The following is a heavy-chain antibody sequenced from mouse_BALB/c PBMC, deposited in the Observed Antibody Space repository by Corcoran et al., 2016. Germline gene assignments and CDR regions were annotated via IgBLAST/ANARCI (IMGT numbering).Heavy chain of an antibody. CDR2: IYPYNDDT. CDR3: AREVPGGYPFDY. CDR1: GYTFTSYV. V-gene: IGHV1S136*01. J-gene: IGHJ2*01. D-gene: IGHD2-2*01. Sequence: EVQLQQPGPELVKPGASVKMSCKASGYTFTSYVMHWVKQKPGQGLEWIGYIYPYNDDTKYNEEFKGKATLTSDKSSSTAYMELNSLTSEDSAVYYCAREVPGGYPFDYWGQGTTLTVSS.